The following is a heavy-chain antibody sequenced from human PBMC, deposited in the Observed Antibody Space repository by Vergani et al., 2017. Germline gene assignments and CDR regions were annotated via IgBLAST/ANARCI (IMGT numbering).Heavy chain of an antibody. D-gene: IGHD1-26*01. CDR2: IYNIGGT. J-gene: IGHJ4*02. CDR1: GGSISSYY. V-gene: IGHV4-4*07. CDR3: AKDPHFYSGSYGGYFDY. Sequence: QVQLQESGPGLVKPSETLSLTCTVSGGSISSYYWSWIRQPAGKGLEWIGRIYNIGGTIYNPSLKSRVTMSVDTSKNQFSLKLSSVTAADTAVYYCAKDPHFYSGSYGGYFDYWGQGTLVTVSS.